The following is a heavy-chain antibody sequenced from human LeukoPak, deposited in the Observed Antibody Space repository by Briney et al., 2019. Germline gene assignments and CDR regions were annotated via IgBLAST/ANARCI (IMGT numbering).Heavy chain of an antibody. D-gene: IGHD2-15*01. CDR2: ICGSGANQ. CDR3: GKAPDCSATSCGPEN. V-gene: IGHV3-23*01. J-gene: IGHJ4*02. CDR1: GFTFSSFA. Sequence: AGGSLRLSCAASGFTFSSFAMNWVRQAPGKGLEWVSGICGSGANQSYADSVKGRFTISRDNSKNKLFLQMNSLRAEDTAVYYCGKAPDCSATSCGPENWGQGTLVTVSA.